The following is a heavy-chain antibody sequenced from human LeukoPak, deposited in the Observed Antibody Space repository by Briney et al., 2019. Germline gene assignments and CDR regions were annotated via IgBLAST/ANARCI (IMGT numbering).Heavy chain of an antibody. CDR1: GFTFSSYG. CDR2: IRYDGSNK. CDR3: AKDHYYDSSGYYYYYYYYMDV. Sequence: PGGSLRLSCAASGFTFSSYGMHWVRQAPGKGLEWVAFIRYDGSNKYYADSVKGRFTISRDNSKNTLYLQMNSLRAEDTAVYYCAKDHYYDSSGYYYYYYYYMDVWGKGTTVTISS. D-gene: IGHD3-22*01. V-gene: IGHV3-30*02. J-gene: IGHJ6*03.